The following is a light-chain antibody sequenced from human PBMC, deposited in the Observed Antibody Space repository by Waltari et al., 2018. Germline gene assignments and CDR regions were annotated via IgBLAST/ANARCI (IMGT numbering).Light chain of an antibody. CDR3: LQHNNYPFT. J-gene: IGKJ3*01. CDR1: QGISSY. Sequence: DIKMTQSPSSLSASVGDTVTITCRASQGISSYLNWFQQKQGKAPKLLIYAATTLQSGVPSRFSGSGSGTEFTLTISSLQPEDFAAYYCLQHNNYPFTFGPGTKLDIK. V-gene: IGKV1-17*01. CDR2: AAT.